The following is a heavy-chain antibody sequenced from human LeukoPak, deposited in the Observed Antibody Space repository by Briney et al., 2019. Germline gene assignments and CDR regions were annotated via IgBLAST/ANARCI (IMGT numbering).Heavy chain of an antibody. J-gene: IGHJ4*02. V-gene: IGHV3-7*01. CDR1: GFTFNSYW. CDR2: IKQDGSEK. CDR3: ARDTGGGYSCYDC. D-gene: IGHD5-18*01. Sequence: GGSLRLSCAASGFTFNSYWMTWIRQAPGKGLEWVANIKQDGSEKYYVDTVKGRFTISRDNAKNSLYLQMNSLRAEDTAVYYCARDTGGGYSCYDCWGQGTLVTVSS.